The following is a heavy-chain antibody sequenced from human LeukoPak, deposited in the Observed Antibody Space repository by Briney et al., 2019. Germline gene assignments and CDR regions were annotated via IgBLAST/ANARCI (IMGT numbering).Heavy chain of an antibody. CDR1: GFTFSSYA. Sequence: GRSLRLSCAASGFTFSSYAMHWVRQAPGKGLEWVAVISYDGSNKYYADSVKGRFTISRDNSKNTLYLQMNSLRAEDTAVYYCATLSDYGDYWGQGTLVTVSS. J-gene: IGHJ4*02. V-gene: IGHV3-30*04. CDR3: ATLSDYGDY. CDR2: ISYDGSNK. D-gene: IGHD6-25*01.